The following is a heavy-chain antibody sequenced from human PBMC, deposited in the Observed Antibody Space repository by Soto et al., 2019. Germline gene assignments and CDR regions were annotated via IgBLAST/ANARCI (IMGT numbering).Heavy chain of an antibody. CDR3: AHVVVVAATGAFDI. CDR2: MNPNSGNT. D-gene: IGHD2-15*01. J-gene: IGHJ3*02. Sequence: QVQLVQSGAEVKKPGASVKVSCKASGYTFTSYDINWVRQATGQGLEWMGWMNPNSGNTGYAQKFQGRVTMTRNTSISTAYMELGSLRSEDTAVYYCAHVVVVAATGAFDIWGQGTMVTVSS. CDR1: GYTFTSYD. V-gene: IGHV1-8*01.